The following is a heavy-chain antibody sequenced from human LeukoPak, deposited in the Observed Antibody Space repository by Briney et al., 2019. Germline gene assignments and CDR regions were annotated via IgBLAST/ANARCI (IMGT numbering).Heavy chain of an antibody. CDR1: GLTFSSYA. CDR3: GKDRSGGGDYYFGMDV. CDR2: ISGSGGST. J-gene: IGHJ6*02. D-gene: IGHD6-19*01. V-gene: IGHV3-23*01. Sequence: GGSLRLSCAASGLTFSSYAMSWVRQAPGKGLEWVSSISGSGGSTYYADSVKGRFTISRDNSQNTLYLQMNSLRAEDTAVYYCGKDRSGGGDYYFGMDVWGPGTTVTVSS.